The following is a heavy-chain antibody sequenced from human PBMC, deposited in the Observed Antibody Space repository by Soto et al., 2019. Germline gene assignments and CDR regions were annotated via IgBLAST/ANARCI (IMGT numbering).Heavy chain of an antibody. CDR1: GGSISSYY. Sequence: SQTLSLTCTVSGGSISSYYWSCIRQPPGKDLELIGYIYHSASTYYNPSLKSRVTISVDRSKNQLSLKLSSVTAADTAVYYCASSKTGWYYTVYWGQGILVTVS. CDR2: IYHSAST. CDR3: ASSKTGWYYTVY. D-gene: IGHD6-19*01. J-gene: IGHJ4*02. V-gene: IGHV4-59*12.